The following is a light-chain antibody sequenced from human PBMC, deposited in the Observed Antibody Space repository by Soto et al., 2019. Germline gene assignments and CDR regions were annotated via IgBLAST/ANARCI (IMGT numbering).Light chain of an antibody. CDR3: SSYTSSSTHV. CDR1: RSDVGGYTF. CDR2: DVN. J-gene: IGLJ1*01. Sequence: QSALTQPASVSGSPGQSITISCTGTRSDVGGYTFVSWYQQHPGKVPKLMIFDVNSRPSGVSDRFSGSKSGNMASLTISGLQAEDEGAYYCSSYTSSSTHVFGSGTKLTV. V-gene: IGLV2-14*03.